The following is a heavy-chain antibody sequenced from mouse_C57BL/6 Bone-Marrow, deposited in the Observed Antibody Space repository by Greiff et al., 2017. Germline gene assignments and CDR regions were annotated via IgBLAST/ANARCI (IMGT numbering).Heavy chain of an antibody. J-gene: IGHJ4*01. CDR3: ARGVGKGAMDY. V-gene: IGHV5-2*01. Sequence: EVMLVESGGGLVQPGESLKLSCESNEYDFPSYDMSWVRKTPEKRLELVAAINSDGGSTYYPDTMERRFIISRDNTKKTLYLQISSLRSEDTALYYCARGVGKGAMDYWGQGTSVTVSS. CDR2: INSDGGST. D-gene: IGHD1-1*02. CDR1: EYDFPSYD.